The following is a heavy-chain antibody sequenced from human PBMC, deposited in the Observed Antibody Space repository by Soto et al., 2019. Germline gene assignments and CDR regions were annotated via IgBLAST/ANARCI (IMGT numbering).Heavy chain of an antibody. CDR1: GYTFTSYY. Sequence: ASVKVSCKASGYTFTSYYMHWVRQAPGQGLEWMGIIDPSGGSTSYAQKFQGRVTMTRDTSTSTVYMELSSLRSEDTAVYYCARVEWLQLFDYYYGMDVWGQGTMVTVSS. CDR3: ARVEWLQLFDYYYGMDV. J-gene: IGHJ6*01. CDR2: IDPSGGST. V-gene: IGHV1-46*01. D-gene: IGHD5-12*01.